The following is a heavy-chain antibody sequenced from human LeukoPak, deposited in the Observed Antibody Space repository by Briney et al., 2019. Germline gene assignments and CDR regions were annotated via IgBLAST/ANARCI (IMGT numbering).Heavy chain of an antibody. CDR1: GYTFTSYG. J-gene: IGHJ5*02. V-gene: IGHV1-18*01. D-gene: IGHD1-1*01. Sequence: ASVKVSCKASGYTFTSYGISWVRQAPGQGLEWMGWISAYNGSTSYAQKFQGRVTMTRDTSTSTVYMELSSLRSEDTAVYYCARRGKLERPSWFDPWGQGTLVTVSS. CDR3: ARRGKLERPSWFDP. CDR2: ISAYNGST.